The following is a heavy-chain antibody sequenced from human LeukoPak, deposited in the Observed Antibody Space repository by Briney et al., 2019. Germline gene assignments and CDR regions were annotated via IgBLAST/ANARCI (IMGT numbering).Heavy chain of an antibody. V-gene: IGHV3-30-3*01. D-gene: IGHD2-2*01. Sequence: GGSLRLSCAASGFTFSSYAMHWVRQAPGKGLEWVAVISYDGSNKYYADSVKDRFTISRDNSKNTLYLQTNSLRAEDTAVYYCARTPDCSSTSCHLEYYYYGMDVWGQGTTVTVSS. J-gene: IGHJ6*02. CDR2: ISYDGSNK. CDR3: ARTPDCSSTSCHLEYYYYGMDV. CDR1: GFTFSSYA.